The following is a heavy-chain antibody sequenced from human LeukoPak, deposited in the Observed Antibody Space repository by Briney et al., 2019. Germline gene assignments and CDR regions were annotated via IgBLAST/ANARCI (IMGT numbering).Heavy chain of an antibody. CDR3: ARGPIGGNWFDP. V-gene: IGHV3-33*01. CDR2: IWYDGSNK. J-gene: IGHJ5*02. CDR1: GFTFSSYG. Sequence: GGSLRLSCAASGFTFSSYGMHWVRQAPGKGLEWVAVIWYDGSNKYYAASVKGRFTISRDNSKNTLYLQMNSLRAEDTAVYYCARGPIGGNWFDPWGQGTLVTVSS. D-gene: IGHD3-10*01.